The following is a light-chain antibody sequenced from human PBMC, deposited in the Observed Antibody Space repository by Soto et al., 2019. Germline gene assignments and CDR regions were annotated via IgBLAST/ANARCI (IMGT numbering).Light chain of an antibody. J-gene: IGKJ2*01. V-gene: IGKV3-11*01. CDR2: DTS. CDR3: QQRGYT. Sequence: EIVLTQSPATPSLSPGERATLSCRASQSVSSFLAWYQQKPGQAPRLLIYDTSSRATGIPARFSGSGSGTDVTLTISSLEPEDFAVYYCQQRGYTFGQGTKLEIK. CDR1: QSVSSF.